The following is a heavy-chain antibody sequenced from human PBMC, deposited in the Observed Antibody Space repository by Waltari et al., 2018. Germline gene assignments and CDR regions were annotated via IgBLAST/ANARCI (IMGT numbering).Heavy chain of an antibody. CDR1: GGSFSGYY. Sequence: QVQLQQWGAGLLKPSETLSLTCAVYGGSFSGYYWSWIRQPPGKGLEWIGEINHSGSTNYNPSLKSRVTISVDTSKNQFSLKLSSVTAADTAVYYCARGFRSSSRWVRYFQHWGQGTLVTVSS. D-gene: IGHD6-13*01. CDR2: INHSGST. J-gene: IGHJ1*01. CDR3: ARGFRSSSRWVRYFQH. V-gene: IGHV4-34*01.